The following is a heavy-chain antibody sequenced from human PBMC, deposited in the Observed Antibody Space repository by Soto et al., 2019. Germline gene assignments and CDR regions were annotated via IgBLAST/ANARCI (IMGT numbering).Heavy chain of an antibody. V-gene: IGHV5-51*01. J-gene: IGHJ6*03. CDR3: ARHVSGTTSYYYYMDV. D-gene: IGHD1-7*01. Sequence: GESLKISCRGSGYSFTSYCIGWVRQMPGKGLEWMGIIYPGDSDTRYSPSFQGQVTISADKSISTAYLQWSSLKASDTAMYYCARHVSGTTSYYYYMDVWGKGTTVTVSS. CDR2: IYPGDSDT. CDR1: GYSFTSYC.